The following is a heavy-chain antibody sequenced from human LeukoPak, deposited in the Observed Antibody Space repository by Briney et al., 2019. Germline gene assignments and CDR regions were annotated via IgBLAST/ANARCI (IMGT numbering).Heavy chain of an antibody. CDR2: IYYSGST. V-gene: IGHV4-39*07. J-gene: IGHJ3*02. CDR3: ARDFSPYYYDSSGYQTYNAFDI. D-gene: IGHD3-22*01. Sequence: PSETLSLTCTVAGGSISSSSYYWGWIRQPPGKGLEWIGSIYYSGSTYYNPSLKSRVTISVDTSKNQFSLKLSSVTAADTAVYYCARDFSPYYYDSSGYQTYNAFDIWGQGTMVTVSS. CDR1: GGSISSSSYY.